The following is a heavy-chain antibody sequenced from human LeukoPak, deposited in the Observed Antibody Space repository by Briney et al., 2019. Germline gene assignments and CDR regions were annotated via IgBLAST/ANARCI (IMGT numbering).Heavy chain of an antibody. CDR2: ISASGGGT. Sequence: PGGSLRLSCAASGFTFRSYAMSWVRQAPGTGLEWVSAISASGGGTYYADSVKGRFTISRDNSKNMLYLQMNSLRAEDTAVYYCAKVYCSSTSCYGGHLVDYWGQGTLVTVSS. D-gene: IGHD2-2*01. J-gene: IGHJ4*02. CDR1: GFTFRSYA. CDR3: AKVYCSSTSCYGGHLVDY. V-gene: IGHV3-23*01.